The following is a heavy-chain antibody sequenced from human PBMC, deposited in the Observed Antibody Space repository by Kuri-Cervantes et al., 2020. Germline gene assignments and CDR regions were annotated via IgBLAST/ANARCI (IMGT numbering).Heavy chain of an antibody. CDR1: GFSFSSYG. Sequence: GESLKISCAASGFSFSSYGMSWARQAPGKGLEWLSYISSDSSTIYYADSVKGRFTISRDNAMNSLYLQMNSLRDEDTAVYYCARFGSGSYFEPLDYWGQGTLVTVSS. J-gene: IGHJ4*02. CDR2: ISSDSSTI. CDR3: ARFGSGSYFEPLDY. D-gene: IGHD3-10*01. V-gene: IGHV3-48*02.